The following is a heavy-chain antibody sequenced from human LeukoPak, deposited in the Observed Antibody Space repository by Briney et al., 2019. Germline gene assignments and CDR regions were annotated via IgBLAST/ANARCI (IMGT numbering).Heavy chain of an antibody. D-gene: IGHD5-12*01. Sequence: GGSLRLFCAASGFTFSDYYMSWIRQAPGKGLEWVSYISSSGSTIYYADSVKGRFTISRDNAKNSLYLQMNSLRAEDTAVYYCASGYDPNYYYYDYMDACGKGNTVTVSS. CDR2: ISSSGSTI. CDR3: ASGYDPNYYYYDYMDA. CDR1: GFTFSDYY. V-gene: IGHV3-11*01. J-gene: IGHJ6*03.